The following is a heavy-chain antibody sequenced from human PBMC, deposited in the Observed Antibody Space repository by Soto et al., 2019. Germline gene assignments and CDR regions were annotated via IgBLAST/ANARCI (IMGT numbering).Heavy chain of an antibody. CDR3: ARRKIAEAVGIEY. Sequence: GESFKSCFKGSGYSLTSYWIGWVRQMPGKVLELMGIIYPGDSDTRYSPSFQGQVTISADKSISTAYLQWSSLKASDAAMYYCARRKIAEAVGIEYWGHGTLVSVSS. V-gene: IGHV5-51*01. CDR1: GYSLTSYW. J-gene: IGHJ4*01. CDR2: IYPGDSDT. D-gene: IGHD6-13*01.